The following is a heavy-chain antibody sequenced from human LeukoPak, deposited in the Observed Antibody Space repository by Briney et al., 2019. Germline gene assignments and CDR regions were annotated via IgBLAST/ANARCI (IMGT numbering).Heavy chain of an antibody. D-gene: IGHD4-17*01. CDR3: ARGRYGDYERYFDY. J-gene: IGHJ4*02. CDR1: GGSISSYY. CDR2: INHSGST. V-gene: IGHV4-34*01. Sequence: SETLSLTCTVSGGSISSYYWSWIRQPPGKGLEWIGEINHSGSTNYNPSLKSRVTISVDTSKNQFSLKLSSVTAADTAVYSCARGRYGDYERYFDYWGQGTLVTVSS.